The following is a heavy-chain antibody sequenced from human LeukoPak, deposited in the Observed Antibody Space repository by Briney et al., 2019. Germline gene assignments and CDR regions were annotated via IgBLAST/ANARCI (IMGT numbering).Heavy chain of an antibody. D-gene: IGHD6-13*01. V-gene: IGHV1-58*01. J-gene: IGHJ4*02. CDR1: GFTFTSSA. CDR2: IVGGRGNT. Sequence: SVKVSCKACGFTFTSSAVQWVRQARGQRLEWIGWIVGGRGNTNYAQKFQEKDTITRDMSTSTPYMELSSMRSEDTAVYYCAAEAAGTFDYWGQGTLVTVSS. CDR3: AAEAAGTFDY.